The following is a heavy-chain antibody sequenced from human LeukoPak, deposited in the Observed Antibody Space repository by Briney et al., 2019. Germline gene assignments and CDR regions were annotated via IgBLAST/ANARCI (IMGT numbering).Heavy chain of an antibody. CDR2: IYTSGST. V-gene: IGHV4-4*07. D-gene: IGHD3-22*01. J-gene: IGHJ4*02. CDR1: GGSISSYY. CDR3: ARDVSDYYDSSYYFDY. Sequence: SETLSLTCTVSGGSISSYYWSWIRQPAGKGLEWIGRIYTSGSTNYNPSLKSRVTVSVDTSKNQFSLKLSSVTAADTAVHYCARDVSDYYDSSYYFDYWGQGTLVTVSS.